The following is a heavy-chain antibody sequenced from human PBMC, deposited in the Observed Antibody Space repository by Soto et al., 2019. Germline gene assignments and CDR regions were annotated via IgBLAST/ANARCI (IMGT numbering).Heavy chain of an antibody. D-gene: IGHD1-1*01. Sequence: ESLKIFFKGRGYSFTSYWIGWVRQITGKGLEWMGIIYPGDSYTGYSPSFQGQVAISADKSISTAYLEWTSLKASDTAMYYCARLRTGNSPGYYWGQGTLVTVSS. CDR3: ARLRTGNSPGYY. V-gene: IGHV5-51*01. CDR1: GYSFTSYW. J-gene: IGHJ4*01. CDR2: IYPGDSYT.